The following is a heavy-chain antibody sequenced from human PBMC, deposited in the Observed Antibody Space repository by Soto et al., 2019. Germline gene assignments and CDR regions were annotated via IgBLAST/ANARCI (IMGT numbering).Heavy chain of an antibody. V-gene: IGHV3-23*04. CDR3: AKDPPSERMQPDYGMDV. J-gene: IGHJ6*02. D-gene: IGHD6-13*01. Sequence: DVQLVESGGDLVQPGGSLRLSCAASGFTFDSCVMSWVRQAPGKGLEWLSLISGSGRYTDCADSVKGRFTISRDNSKNTLYLQMNSLRVEDTAVYYCAKDPPSERMQPDYGMDVWGQGTTVTVSS. CDR2: ISGSGRYT. CDR1: GFTFDSCV.